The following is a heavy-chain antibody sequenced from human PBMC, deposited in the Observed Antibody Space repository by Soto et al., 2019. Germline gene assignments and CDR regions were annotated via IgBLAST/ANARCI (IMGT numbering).Heavy chain of an antibody. J-gene: IGHJ4*02. CDR3: AKTTLRFLEWLFIPYYFDY. CDR2: ISGSGGST. Sequence: PGGSLRLSCAASGFTFSSYAMSWVRQAPGKGLEWVSAISGSGGSTYYADSVKGRFTISRDNSKNTLYLQMNSLRAEDTAVYYCAKTTLRFLEWLFIPYYFDYWGQGTLVTVSS. V-gene: IGHV3-23*01. D-gene: IGHD3-3*01. CDR1: GFTFSSYA.